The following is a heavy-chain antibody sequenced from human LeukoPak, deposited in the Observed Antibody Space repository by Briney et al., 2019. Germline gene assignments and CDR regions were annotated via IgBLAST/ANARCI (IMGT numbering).Heavy chain of an antibody. Sequence: ASVKVSCKTSGYTFTSQNVGWERQAPGRGLEWMGCINPFNGHTNSADNLQGRLIMTTDTSTTTAYMELSSLRSDDTAVYYCAREGDYYDTSGSFDYWGQGTLVTVSS. D-gene: IGHD3-22*01. CDR2: INPFNGHT. J-gene: IGHJ4*02. V-gene: IGHV1-18*01. CDR1: GYTFTSQN. CDR3: AREGDYYDTSGSFDY.